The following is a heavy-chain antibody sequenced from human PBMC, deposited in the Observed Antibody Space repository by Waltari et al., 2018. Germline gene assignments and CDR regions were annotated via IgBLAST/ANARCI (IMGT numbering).Heavy chain of an antibody. Sequence: QVQLVQSGAEVRKPGASVNVSCQTSGYTFSTNYIHWLRQAPGQGLGWMGVFFPSDGGTTYAQKFQGRVTMTSDTSTSTVYMELSSLRSEDTAVYYCARRSLLRFLDYWGQGTLVTVSS. CDR3: ARRSLLRFLDY. V-gene: IGHV1-46*01. CDR1: GYTFSTNY. D-gene: IGHD3-3*01. J-gene: IGHJ4*02. CDR2: FFPSDGGT.